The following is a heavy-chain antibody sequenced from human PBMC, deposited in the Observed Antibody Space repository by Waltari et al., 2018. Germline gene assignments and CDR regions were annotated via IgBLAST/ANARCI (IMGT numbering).Heavy chain of an antibody. J-gene: IGHJ4*02. Sequence: EVQLVESGGGLIQPGGSLRPSCAASGCTVSHNFLMWRRQAPGRGLEWVSLIYSIGTTYYADSVKGRFTISRDNSKNTLYLQMNSLRGEDTAVYYCARDRHCSTSGCSGLWGQGTLVTVSS. D-gene: IGHD2-2*01. CDR3: ARDRHCSTSGCSGL. CDR1: GCTVSHNF. V-gene: IGHV3-53*01. CDR2: IYSIGTT.